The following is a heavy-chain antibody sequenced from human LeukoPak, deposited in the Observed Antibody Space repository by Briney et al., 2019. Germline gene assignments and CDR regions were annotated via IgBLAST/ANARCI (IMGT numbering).Heavy chain of an antibody. J-gene: IGHJ4*02. CDR3: ARDIHGNGDYSVNYFDH. CDR2: IIPIFGTA. V-gene: IGHV1-69*06. CDR1: GGTFSSYA. D-gene: IGHD4-17*01. Sequence: ASVKVSCKASGGTFSSYAISWVRQAPGQGLEWMGGIIPIFGTANYAQKFQGRVTITADKSTSTAYMELSSLRSEDTAVYYCARDIHGNGDYSVNYFDHWGQGTLVTVSS.